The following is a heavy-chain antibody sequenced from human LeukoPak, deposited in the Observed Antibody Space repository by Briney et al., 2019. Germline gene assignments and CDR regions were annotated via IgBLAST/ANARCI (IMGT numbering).Heavy chain of an antibody. D-gene: IGHD6-13*01. Sequence: PGGSLRLSCAASGFTCDYYAMLWVRQAPGKGLEWLSGISWNSGSIGYADSVKGRFTISRDNAKNSLYLQMNSLRAEDTALYYCAKDRHSSSWYWFDPWGQGTLVTVSS. CDR3: AKDRHSSSWYWFDP. J-gene: IGHJ5*02. CDR2: ISWNSGSI. CDR1: GFTCDYYA. V-gene: IGHV3-9*01.